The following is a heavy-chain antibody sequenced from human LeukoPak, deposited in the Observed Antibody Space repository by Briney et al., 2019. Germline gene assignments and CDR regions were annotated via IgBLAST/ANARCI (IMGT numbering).Heavy chain of an antibody. J-gene: IGHJ4*02. CDR1: GGSVSSSSYY. D-gene: IGHD3-22*01. CDR3: ARDRNYYDSRGWYFDY. CDR2: IYYSGST. Sequence: PSETLSLTCTVSGGSVSSSSYYWGWIRQPPGKGLEWIGSIYYSGSTYYNPSLKSRVTISVDTSKNQFSLKLSSVTAADTAVYYCARDRNYYDSRGWYFDYWGQGTLVTVSS. V-gene: IGHV4-39*02.